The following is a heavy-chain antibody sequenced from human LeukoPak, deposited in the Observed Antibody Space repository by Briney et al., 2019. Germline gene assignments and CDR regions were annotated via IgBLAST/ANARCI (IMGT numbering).Heavy chain of an antibody. Sequence: GGSLRLSCAASGFTFSSYAMHWVRQAPGKGLEWVAVISYDGSNKYYADSVKGRFTISRDNSKNTLYLQMNSLRAEDTAVYYCAGVGSSGWYGPDYWGQGTLVTVSS. V-gene: IGHV3-30-3*01. CDR3: AGVGSSGWYGPDY. CDR1: GFTFSSYA. D-gene: IGHD6-19*01. J-gene: IGHJ4*02. CDR2: ISYDGSNK.